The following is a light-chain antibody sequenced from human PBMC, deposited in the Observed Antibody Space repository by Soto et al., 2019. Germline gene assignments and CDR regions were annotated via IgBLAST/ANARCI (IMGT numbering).Light chain of an antibody. CDR2: KAS. J-gene: IGKJ1*01. CDR3: QQYNSYSGT. CDR1: QSISSW. Sequence: DIQMTQSPSTLSASVGDRVTITCRASQSISSWLAWYQQKPGKVPKLLIYKASSLESGVPSRFSGSGSGTEFTLTISSLQPDDFATYYGQQYNSYSGTFGQGTKVEIK. V-gene: IGKV1-5*03.